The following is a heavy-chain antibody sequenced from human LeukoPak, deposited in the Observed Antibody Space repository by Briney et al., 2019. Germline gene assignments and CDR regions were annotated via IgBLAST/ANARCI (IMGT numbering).Heavy chain of an antibody. CDR2: INIDVSDT. CDR1: GLTFSRYW. D-gene: IGHD4-17*01. J-gene: IGHJ4*02. Sequence: GGPQRLLCAASGLTFSRYWMHWVRQAPGKALMWVSRINIDVSDTLYADSVKGRFTISRDNAMNTIYLQRNSLRAEDTAVYYCARGMATVTGPFDSWGQGTLVTVSS. V-gene: IGHV3-74*01. CDR3: ARGMATVTGPFDS.